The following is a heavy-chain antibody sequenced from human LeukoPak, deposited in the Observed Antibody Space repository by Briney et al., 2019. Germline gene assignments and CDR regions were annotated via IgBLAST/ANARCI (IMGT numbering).Heavy chain of an antibody. CDR2: IYHSGST. D-gene: IGHD3-3*01. CDR3: ARSWRGSTRGGIDY. J-gene: IGHJ4*02. CDR1: GYSISSGYY. Sequence: SETLSLTCTVSGYSISSGYYWGWIRQPPGKGLEWIGSIYHSGSTYYSPSLKSRVTISVDTSKNQFSLKLSSVTAADTAVYYCARSWRGSTRGGIDYWGQGTLVTVSS. V-gene: IGHV4-38-2*02.